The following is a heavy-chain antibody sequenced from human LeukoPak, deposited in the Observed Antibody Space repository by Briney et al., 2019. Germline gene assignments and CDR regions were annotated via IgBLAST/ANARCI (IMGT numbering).Heavy chain of an antibody. CDR3: AKMGGHFYDRSTYDPNWFDH. V-gene: IGHV4-59*07. CDR1: AGSIRPNY. CDR2: VYHSGRT. Sequence: SHCLSLTRSLSAGSIRPNYCSSVRQAPQRGLGWIGFVYHSGRTTTAPPLKSRATISVDMSQNQSSLKLTSVTAADTALYYCAKMGGHFYDRSTYDPNWFDHWGERVLVTVSS. J-gene: IGHJ5*02. D-gene: IGHD3-22*01.